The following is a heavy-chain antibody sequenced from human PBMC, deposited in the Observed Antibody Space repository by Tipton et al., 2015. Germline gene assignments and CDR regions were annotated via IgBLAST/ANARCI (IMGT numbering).Heavy chain of an antibody. CDR1: GFRFSDYY. V-gene: IGHV3-11*01. CDR3: ARDPDFWSGYYDFDY. CDR2: ISSSGTTM. J-gene: IGHJ4*02. Sequence: TLRLSCAASGFRFSDYYMSWIRQAPGKGLEWDSYISSSGTTMYYGDSVRGRFTISRDNAKNSLYLQMNSLRAEDTAVYYCARDPDFWSGYYDFDYWGQGTLVTVSS. D-gene: IGHD3-3*01.